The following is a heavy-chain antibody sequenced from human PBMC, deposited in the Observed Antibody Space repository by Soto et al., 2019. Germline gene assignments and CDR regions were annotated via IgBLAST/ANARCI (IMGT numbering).Heavy chain of an antibody. J-gene: IGHJ6*02. V-gene: IGHV1-69*13. D-gene: IGHD6-19*01. Sequence: ASVKVSCKASGGTFSSYAISWVRQAPGQGLEWMGGIIPIFGTANYAQKFQGRVTITADESTSTAYMELSSLRSEDTAVYYCARVAPVAEGGYYYYGMDVWGQGTTVTVSS. CDR2: IIPIFGTA. CDR3: ARVAPVAEGGYYYYGMDV. CDR1: GGTFSSYA.